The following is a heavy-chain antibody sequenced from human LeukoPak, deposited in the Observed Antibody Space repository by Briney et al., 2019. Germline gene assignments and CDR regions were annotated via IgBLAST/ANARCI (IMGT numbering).Heavy chain of an antibody. CDR1: SGPLNSFY. D-gene: IGHD3-22*01. Sequence: SETLSLTCTVSSGPLNSFYWMWIRPPAGKEREGVGRIYPSGSTDYNASLKRRATISVATSNKQFFLKLNSVTGADTAVYYCARSSGDDFDYWGQGILVTVSS. CDR3: ARSSGDDFDY. CDR2: IYPSGST. J-gene: IGHJ4*02. V-gene: IGHV4-4*07.